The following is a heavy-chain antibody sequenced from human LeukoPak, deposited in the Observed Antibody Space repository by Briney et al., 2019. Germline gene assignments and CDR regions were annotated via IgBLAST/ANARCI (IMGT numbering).Heavy chain of an antibody. Sequence: SETLSLTCTASGGSISSSSYYWGWIRQPPGKGLEWIGSIYYSGSTYYNPSLKSRVTISVDTSKNQFSLKLSSVTAADTAVYYCARLSGSYFDLWGQGTLVTVSS. V-gene: IGHV4-39*01. CDR3: ARLSGSYFDL. D-gene: IGHD1-26*01. J-gene: IGHJ4*02. CDR1: GGSISSSSYY. CDR2: IYYSGST.